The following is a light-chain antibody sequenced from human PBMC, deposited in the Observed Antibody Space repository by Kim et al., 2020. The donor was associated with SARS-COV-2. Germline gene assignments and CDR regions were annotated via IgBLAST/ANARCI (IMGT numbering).Light chain of an antibody. J-gene: IGKJ2*01. CDR2: AAS. Sequence: EIVLTQSPGTLSLSPGERATLSCRASQTVSSSYLAWYQQKPGQAPRLLIYAASSRATGIPDRFSGSGSGTDFTLTISRLEPEDFAVYYCQHYGSRYTFGQGTKLEI. CDR1: QTVSSSY. CDR3: QHYGSRYT. V-gene: IGKV3-20*01.